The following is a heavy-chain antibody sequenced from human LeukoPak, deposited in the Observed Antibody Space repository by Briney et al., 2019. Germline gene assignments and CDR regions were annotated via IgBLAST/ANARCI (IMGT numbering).Heavy chain of an antibody. CDR3: ARDPTSGWYFDY. D-gene: IGHD6-19*01. J-gene: IGHJ4*02. CDR1: GFTFSSYG. Sequence: GRSLRLSCAASGFTFSSYGMHWVRQAPGKGLEWVSVIYSGGSTYYADSVKGRFTISRDSSKNTLYLQMNSLRAEDTAVYYCARDPTSGWYFDYWGQGTLVTVSS. V-gene: IGHV3-NL1*01. CDR2: IYSGGST.